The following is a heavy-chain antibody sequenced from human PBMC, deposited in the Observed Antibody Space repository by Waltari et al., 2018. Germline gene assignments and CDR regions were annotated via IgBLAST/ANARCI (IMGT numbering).Heavy chain of an antibody. J-gene: IGHJ4*02. CDR2: ISFSGTT. Sequence: QVRLEQWGADLLKPSETLSLTCAIYSGSFNAYFWTWIRQSPGGGLGWIGDISFSGTTNYNPSLESRVSMSVDVSKNQFSLKLTSVTAADTAVYYCARTYLYYGSGRSELDYWGRGTLVTVSS. CDR3: ARTYLYYGSGRSELDY. D-gene: IGHD3-10*01. CDR1: SGSFNAYF. V-gene: IGHV4-34*01.